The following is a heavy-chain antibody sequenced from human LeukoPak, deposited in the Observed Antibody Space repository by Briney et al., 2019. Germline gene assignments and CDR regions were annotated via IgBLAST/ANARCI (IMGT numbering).Heavy chain of an antibody. V-gene: IGHV3-21*04. CDR1: GFTFSSYT. D-gene: IGHD3-22*01. CDR2: ISSSSTYI. CDR3: ARVKSYYYDTSDKDAFDI. Sequence: GGSLRLSCAATGFTFSSYTMNWVRQAPGKGLEWVSSISSSSTYINYADSVKGRFTISRDNAKNSLYLQMNSLRAEDTAVYYCARVKSYYYDTSDKDAFDIWGQGTMVTVSS. J-gene: IGHJ3*02.